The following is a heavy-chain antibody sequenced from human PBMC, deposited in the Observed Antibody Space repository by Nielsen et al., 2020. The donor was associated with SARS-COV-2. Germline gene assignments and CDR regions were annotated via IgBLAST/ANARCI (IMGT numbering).Heavy chain of an antibody. D-gene: IGHD3-22*01. CDR1: GGSFSGYY. Sequence: SETLSLTCAVYGGSFSGYYWSWIRQPPGKGLEWIGYIYYSGSTNYNPSLKSRVTISVDTSKNQFSLKLSSVTAADTAVYYCARGLYDSSGYPLDYWGQGTLVTVSS. J-gene: IGHJ4*02. CDR3: ARGLYDSSGYPLDY. V-gene: IGHV4-59*13. CDR2: IYYSGST.